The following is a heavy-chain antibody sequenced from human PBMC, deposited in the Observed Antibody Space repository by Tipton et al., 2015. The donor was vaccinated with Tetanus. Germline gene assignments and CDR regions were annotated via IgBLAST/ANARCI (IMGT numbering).Heavy chain of an antibody. CDR1: GLSLSRDT. CDR3: AKAHYQTTVAWFDY. D-gene: IGHD4-23*01. J-gene: IGHJ4*02. CDR2: ISWNSGDI. Sequence: SLRLSCAASGLSLSRDTMNWVRQAPGKGLEWVARISWNSGDIDYAESVKGRFTISRDNAKKSLYLQMSSLKIEDTALYYCAKAHYQTTVAWFDYWGQGTLVTVSS. V-gene: IGHV3-9*01.